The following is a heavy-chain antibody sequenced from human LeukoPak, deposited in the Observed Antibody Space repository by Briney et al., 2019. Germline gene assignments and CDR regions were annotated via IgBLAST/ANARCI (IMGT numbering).Heavy chain of an antibody. CDR1: GYTFTSYD. CDR2: MNPNSGNT. CDR3: ASEVQLERRGFDY. D-gene: IGHD1-1*01. J-gene: IGHJ4*02. Sequence: GASVKVSCKASGYTFTSYDINWVRQATGQGLEWMGWMNPNSGNTGYAQKFQGRVTRTRNTSISTAYMELSSLRSEDTAVYYCASEVQLERRGFDYWGQGTLVTVSS. V-gene: IGHV1-8*01.